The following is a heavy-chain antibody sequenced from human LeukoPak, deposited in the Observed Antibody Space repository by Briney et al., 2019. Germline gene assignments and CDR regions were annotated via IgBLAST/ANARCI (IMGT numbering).Heavy chain of an antibody. J-gene: IGHJ4*02. V-gene: IGHV4-59*01. CDR2: IYYSGST. Sequence: SETLSLTCTVSGGSISSYYWSWLRQPPGKGLEWIGYIYYSGSTNYNPSLKSRVTISVDTSKNQFSLKLSSVTAADTAVYYCARESERYGADYWGQGTLVTVSS. CDR1: GGSISSYY. CDR3: ARESERYGADY. D-gene: IGHD4-17*01.